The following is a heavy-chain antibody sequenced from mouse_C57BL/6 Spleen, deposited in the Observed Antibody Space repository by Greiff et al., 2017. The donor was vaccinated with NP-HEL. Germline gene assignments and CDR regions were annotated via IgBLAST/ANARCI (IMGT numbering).Heavy chain of an antibody. J-gene: IGHJ2*01. CDR2: IDPSDSYT. CDR1: GYTFTSYW. Sequence: QVQLKQPGAELVRPGTSVKLSCKASGYTFTSYWMHWVKQRPGQGLEWIGVIDPSDSYTNYNQKFKGKATLTVDTSSSTAYMQLSSLTSEDSAVYYCAREGAPDYWGQGTTLTVSS. V-gene: IGHV1-59*01. CDR3: AREGAPDY.